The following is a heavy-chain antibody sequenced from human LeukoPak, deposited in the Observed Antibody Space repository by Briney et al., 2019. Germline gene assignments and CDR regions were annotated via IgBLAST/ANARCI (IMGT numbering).Heavy chain of an antibody. Sequence: SETLSLTCAVHGGSFSGYYWSWIRQPPGKGLEWIGEINHSGSTNYNPSLKSRVTISVDTSKNQFSLKLSSVTAADTAVYYCARGLRSYYYGMDVWGQGTTVTVSS. V-gene: IGHV4-34*01. J-gene: IGHJ6*02. CDR2: INHSGST. CDR1: GGSFSGYY. CDR3: ARGLRSYYYGMDV. D-gene: IGHD4-17*01.